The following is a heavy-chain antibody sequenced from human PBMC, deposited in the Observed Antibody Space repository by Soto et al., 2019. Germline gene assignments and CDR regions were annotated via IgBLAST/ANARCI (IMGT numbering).Heavy chain of an antibody. Sequence: QEQLVESGGGVVQPGRSLRLSCAASGFTFSSYGMHWVRQAPGKGLEWAAHISYDGNNKHYADSVKGRFTISRDSSKNTLYLQMNSLRSEDTAVYYCVKDTYYYDSSGYYIFDYWGQGTLVSASS. CDR2: ISYDGNNK. J-gene: IGHJ4*02. CDR3: VKDTYYYDSSGYYIFDY. CDR1: GFTFSSYG. V-gene: IGHV3-30*18. D-gene: IGHD3-22*01.